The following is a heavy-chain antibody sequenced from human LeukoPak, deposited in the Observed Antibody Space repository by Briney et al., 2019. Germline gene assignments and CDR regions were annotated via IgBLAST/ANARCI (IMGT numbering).Heavy chain of an antibody. V-gene: IGHV3-30*03. Sequence: HPGGSLRLSCAASGFTFSSYVMHWVRQAPGKGLEWVAVISYDGSNKYYADSVKGRFTISRDNSKNTLYLQMNSLRAEDTAVYYCAPGGDYTFFDYWGQGTLVTVSS. J-gene: IGHJ4*02. CDR2: ISYDGSNK. D-gene: IGHD4-17*01. CDR3: APGGDYTFFDY. CDR1: GFTFSSYV.